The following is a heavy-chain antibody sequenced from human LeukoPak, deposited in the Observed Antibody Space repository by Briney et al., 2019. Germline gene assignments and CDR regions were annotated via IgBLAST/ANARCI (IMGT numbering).Heavy chain of an antibody. CDR1: GFKFNSYW. V-gene: IGHV3-74*01. Sequence: GGSLRLSCAVSGFKFNSYWMNWVRQVPGKGLVWVAHINTHGNTANYADSVKGRFTISRDNAKSTLYLQMNSLRAEDTAIYYCVRDNAYTFDYWGHGALVTVSS. CDR3: VRDNAYTFDY. J-gene: IGHJ4*01. D-gene: IGHD5-24*01. CDR2: INTHGNTA.